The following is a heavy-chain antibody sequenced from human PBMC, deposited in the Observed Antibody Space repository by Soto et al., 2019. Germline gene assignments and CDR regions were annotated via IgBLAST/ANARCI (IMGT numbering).Heavy chain of an antibody. CDR3: ARGPPTSCGGAYCFSHYFDY. V-gene: IGHV1-18*01. CDR1: GYTFTSYG. J-gene: IGHJ4*02. D-gene: IGHD2-21*01. CDR2: ISAYSDNT. Sequence: EASVKVSCKASGYTFTSYGISWVRQAPGQGLEWMGWISAYSDNTNYAQKLQGRVTMTTDTSTSTAYMELRSLRSDDTAVYYCARGPPTSCGGAYCFSHYFDYWGQGTLVTVSS.